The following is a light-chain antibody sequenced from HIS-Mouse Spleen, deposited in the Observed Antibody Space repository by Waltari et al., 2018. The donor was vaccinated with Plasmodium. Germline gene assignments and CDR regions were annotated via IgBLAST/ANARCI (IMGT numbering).Light chain of an antibody. V-gene: IGLV3-10*01. CDR1: ALPQKY. CDR2: EDS. Sequence: SYELTQPPSVPVSPGQTARITCSGDALPQKYAYGYQQKSGQAPVLVFYEDSKRPSGIPERFSGSSSGTMATLTISGAQVEDEADYYCYSTDSSGNHRVFGGGTKLTVL. J-gene: IGLJ3*02. CDR3: YSTDSSGNHRV.